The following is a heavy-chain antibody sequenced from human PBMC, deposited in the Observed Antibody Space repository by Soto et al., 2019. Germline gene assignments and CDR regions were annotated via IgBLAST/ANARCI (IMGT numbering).Heavy chain of an antibody. CDR3: ARLHAYGRTYYYDSRPY. CDR1: GGSISSSNW. V-gene: IGHV4-4*02. CDR2: IYHSGST. J-gene: IGHJ4*02. D-gene: IGHD3-22*01. Sequence: KTSETLSLTCAVSGGSISSSNWWSWVRQPPGKGLEWIGEIYHSGSTNYNPSLKSRVTISVDKSKNQFSLKLSSVTAADTAVYYCARLHAYGRTYYYDSRPYWGQGTLVTVSS.